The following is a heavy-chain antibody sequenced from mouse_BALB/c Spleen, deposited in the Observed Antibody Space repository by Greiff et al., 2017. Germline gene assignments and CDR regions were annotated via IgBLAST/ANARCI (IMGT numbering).Heavy chain of an antibody. V-gene: IGHV5-4*02. CDR2: ISDGGSYT. CDR3: ARDSGFAY. Sequence: EVKVEESGGGLVKPGGSLKLSCAASGFTFSDYYMYWVRQTPEKRLEWVATISDGGSYTYYPDSVKGRFTISRDNAKNNLYLQMSSLKSEDTAMYYCARDSGFAYWGQGTLVTVSA. J-gene: IGHJ3*01. CDR1: GFTFSDYY.